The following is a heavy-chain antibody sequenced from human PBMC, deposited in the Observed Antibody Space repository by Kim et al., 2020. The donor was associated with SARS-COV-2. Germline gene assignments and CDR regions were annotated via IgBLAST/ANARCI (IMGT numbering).Heavy chain of an antibody. J-gene: IGHJ6*02. V-gene: IGHV3-33*06. D-gene: IGHD4-17*01. Sequence: VKGRFTISRDNSKNTLYLQMNSLRAEDTAVYYCAKDFQDDYGDYLYNGMDVWGQGTTVTVSS. CDR3: AKDFQDDYGDYLYNGMDV.